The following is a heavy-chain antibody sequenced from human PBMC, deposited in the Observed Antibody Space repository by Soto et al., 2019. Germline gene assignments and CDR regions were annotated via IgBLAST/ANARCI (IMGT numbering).Heavy chain of an antibody. Sequence: GGSLRLSCAASGFTFSSYGMHWVRQAPGKGLEWVAVIWYDGSNKYYADSVKGRFTIPRDNSKNTLYLQMNSLRAEDTAVYYCARDNSPVVVTATPSYWGQGTLVTVSS. CDR1: GFTFSSYG. D-gene: IGHD2-21*02. CDR3: ARDNSPVVVTATPSY. CDR2: IWYDGSNK. V-gene: IGHV3-33*01. J-gene: IGHJ4*02.